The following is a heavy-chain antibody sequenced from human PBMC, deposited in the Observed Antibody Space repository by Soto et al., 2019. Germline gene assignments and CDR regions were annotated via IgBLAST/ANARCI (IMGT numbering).Heavy chain of an antibody. CDR1: GYFFTSYA. J-gene: IGHJ4*02. D-gene: IGHD6-19*01. V-gene: IGHV1-3*01. CDR3: ARGSIAVAGPNQLDY. CDR2: INAANGHT. Sequence: QVQLVQSGPEVKKTGASVKVSCRASGYFFTSYAIHWVRQAPGPRLEWLGWINAANGHTKYSQNFQGRVIITRDTSANTVYMEVSSLKSGDTAVYYCARGSIAVAGPNQLDYWGQGTRVTVFS.